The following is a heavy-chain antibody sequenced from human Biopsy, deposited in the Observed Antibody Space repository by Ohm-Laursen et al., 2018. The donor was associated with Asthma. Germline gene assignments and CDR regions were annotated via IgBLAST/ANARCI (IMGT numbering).Heavy chain of an antibody. CDR2: ISYDGNHK. CDR3: ARDVDLRSVY. V-gene: IGHV3-30*03. D-gene: IGHD2-15*01. J-gene: IGHJ4*02. Sequence: SLRLSCTASGRHFGSYNMHWVRQAPGKGLEWVAVISYDGNHKFYEDSVKGRFTISRDNSKNTLYLQMNSLRAEDTAVYYCARDVDLRSVYWGQGTLVTVSS. CDR1: GRHFGSYN.